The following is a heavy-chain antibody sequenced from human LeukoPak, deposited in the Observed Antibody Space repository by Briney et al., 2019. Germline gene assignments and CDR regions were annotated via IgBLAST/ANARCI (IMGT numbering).Heavy chain of an antibody. CDR3: AREDYYDSSGYDY. Sequence: GGSLRLSCAASGFTFSSYSMNWVRQAPGKGPEWVSSISSSSSYIYYADSVKGRFTISRDNAKNSLYLQMNSLRAEDTAVYYCAREDYYDSSGYDYWGQGTLVTVSS. CDR2: ISSSSSYI. CDR1: GFTFSSYS. D-gene: IGHD3-22*01. V-gene: IGHV3-21*01. J-gene: IGHJ4*02.